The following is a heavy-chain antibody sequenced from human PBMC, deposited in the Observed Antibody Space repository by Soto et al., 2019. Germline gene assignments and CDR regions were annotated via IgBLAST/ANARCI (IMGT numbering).Heavy chain of an antibody. V-gene: IGHV3-23*01. D-gene: IGHD1-1*01. J-gene: IGHJ4*02. CDR1: GFTFSNFA. CDR2: ISGSGDDT. Sequence: QLLESGGGFVQPGGSLRLSCVASGFTFSNFAMAWVRQAPGEGLEWVSAISGSGDDTFYADSMKGRFTISRDNSKDTLYLPINSLRAEDTAVYYCANPIPKTGTTFGFWGQGTLVTVSS. CDR3: ANPIPKTGTTFGF.